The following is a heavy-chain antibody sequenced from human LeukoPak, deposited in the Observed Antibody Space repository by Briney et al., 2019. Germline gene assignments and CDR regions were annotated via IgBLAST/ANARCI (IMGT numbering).Heavy chain of an antibody. J-gene: IGHJ4*02. CDR2: IYYSGST. CDR3: ARYDRPYSSSWIY. CDR1: GGSISSYY. D-gene: IGHD6-13*01. Sequence: PSETLSLTCTVSGGSISSYYWSWIRQPPGKGLEWIGYIYYSGSTNYNPSLKSRVTISVDTSKNQFSLKLSSVTAADTAVYYCARYDRPYSSSWIYWGQGTLVTVSS. V-gene: IGHV4-59*01.